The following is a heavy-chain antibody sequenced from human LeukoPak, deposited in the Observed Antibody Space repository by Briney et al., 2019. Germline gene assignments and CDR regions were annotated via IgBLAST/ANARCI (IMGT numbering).Heavy chain of an antibody. CDR3: ATEYGGNRRASDI. V-gene: IGHV3-74*01. D-gene: IGHD4-23*01. CDR2: INSDGTST. J-gene: IGHJ3*02. Sequence: GGSLRLSCAGSGFTLSNYWIHWVRHAPGKGLVWVSRINSDGTSTIYADSVKGRFTISRDNAKNTLYLQMNSLRSEDTAVYYCATEYGGNRRASDIWGQGTMVTVSS. CDR1: GFTLSNYW.